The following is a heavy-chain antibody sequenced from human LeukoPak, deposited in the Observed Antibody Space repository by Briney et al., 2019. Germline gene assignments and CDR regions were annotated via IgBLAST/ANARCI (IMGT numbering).Heavy chain of an antibody. CDR3: AKGGKWDVTPFDY. Sequence: PGGSLRLSCAASGFTFTSYSMNRVRQAPGKGLEWVSTISGGGGSTYYADSVKGRFTISRDNSENTLYLQVNSLRAEDTAVYYCAKGGKWDVTPFDYWGQGTLVTVSS. V-gene: IGHV3-23*01. D-gene: IGHD1-26*01. J-gene: IGHJ4*02. CDR1: GFTFTSYS. CDR2: ISGGGGST.